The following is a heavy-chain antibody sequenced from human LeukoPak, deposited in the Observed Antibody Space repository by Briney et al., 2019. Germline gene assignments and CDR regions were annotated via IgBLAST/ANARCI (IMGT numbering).Heavy chain of an antibody. CDR1: GGTFSGYA. CDR2: IIPIFGTA. D-gene: IGHD1-26*01. Sequence: ASVKVSCKASGGTFSGYAISWVRQAPGQGLEWMGGIIPIFGTANYAQKFQGRVTITTDESTSTAYMELSSLRSEDTAVYYCARDQSGSYYGLDYWGQGTLVTVSS. CDR3: ARDQSGSYYGLDY. J-gene: IGHJ4*02. V-gene: IGHV1-69*05.